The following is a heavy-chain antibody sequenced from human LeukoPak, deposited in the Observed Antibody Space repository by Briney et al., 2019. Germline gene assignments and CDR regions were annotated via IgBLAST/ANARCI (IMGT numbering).Heavy chain of an antibody. CDR3: ARLFTPSYYYDSATQDY. V-gene: IGHV4-39*01. J-gene: IGHJ4*02. CDR2: IYYSGST. D-gene: IGHD3-22*01. CDR1: GGSISSYY. Sequence: SETLSLTCTVSGGSISSYYWGWIRQPPGKGLEWIGSIYYSGSTYYNPSLKSRVTISVDTSKNQFSLKLSSVTAADTAVYYCARLFTPSYYYDSATQDYWGQGTLVTVSS.